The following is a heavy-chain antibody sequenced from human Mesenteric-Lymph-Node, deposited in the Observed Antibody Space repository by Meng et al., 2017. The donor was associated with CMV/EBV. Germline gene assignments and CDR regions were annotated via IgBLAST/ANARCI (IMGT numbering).Heavy chain of an antibody. D-gene: IGHD4-11*01. J-gene: IGHJ4*02. CDR3: ARLTDNSWYVAY. CDR2: IYYSGDT. V-gene: IGHV4-31*03. CDR1: GDPVNRGGSY. Sequence: CTVSGDPVNRGGSYWTWFRQYPGKGLEWIGYIYYSGDTYYNPSLRGRVSISADTSKNHFSLNMNSVTAADTAMYFCARLTDNSWYVAYWGQGTLVTVSS.